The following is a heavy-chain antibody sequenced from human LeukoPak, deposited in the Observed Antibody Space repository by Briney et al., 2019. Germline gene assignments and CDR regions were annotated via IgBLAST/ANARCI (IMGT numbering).Heavy chain of an antibody. J-gene: IGHJ4*02. CDR1: GFTFSSYW. V-gene: IGHV3-7*03. D-gene: IGHD5-12*01. Sequence: PGGSLRLSCAASGFTFSSYWMSWVRQAPGKGLEWVANIKQDGSEKYYVDSVKGRFTISRDNAKNSLYLQMNSLRGEDMALYYRAKDMSAGGVATIDYWGQGTLVTVSS. CDR3: AKDMSAGGVATIDY. CDR2: IKQDGSEK.